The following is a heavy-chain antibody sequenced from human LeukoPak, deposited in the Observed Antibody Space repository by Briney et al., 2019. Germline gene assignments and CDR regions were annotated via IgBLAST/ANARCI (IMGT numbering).Heavy chain of an antibody. CDR3: ARDPNYADLDY. CDR2: INPSGGST. Sequence: ASVQVSCKASGYTFVNYYIHWVRQAPGQGLEWMGIINPSGGSTSYAQKFKGRVTVTRDTSTSTVYMELSSLRSEDTAVYYCARDPNYADLDYWGQGTLVTVSS. V-gene: IGHV1-46*01. CDR1: GYTFVNYY. D-gene: IGHD1-7*01. J-gene: IGHJ4*02.